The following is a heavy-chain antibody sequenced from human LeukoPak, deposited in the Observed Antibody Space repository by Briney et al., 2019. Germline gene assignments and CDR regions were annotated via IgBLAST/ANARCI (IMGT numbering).Heavy chain of an antibody. CDR1: GYTFTSYD. Sequence: ASVKVSCKASGYTFTSYDINWVRQATGQGLELMGWMNPNSGNTGYAQKFQGRVTMTRNTSISTAYMELSSLRSEDTAVYYCARGLPMIVGGGGDYWGQGTLVTVSS. CDR3: ARGLPMIVGGGGDY. J-gene: IGHJ4*02. D-gene: IGHD1-26*01. CDR2: MNPNSGNT. V-gene: IGHV1-8*01.